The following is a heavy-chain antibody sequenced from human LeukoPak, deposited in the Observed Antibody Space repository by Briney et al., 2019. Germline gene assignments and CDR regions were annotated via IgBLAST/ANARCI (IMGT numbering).Heavy chain of an antibody. J-gene: IGHJ4*02. CDR1: GGSISSYY. V-gene: IGHV4-59*08. D-gene: IGHD6-13*01. CDR3: ARHDWQQQPPVDY. Sequence: SETLSLTCTVSGGSISSYYWSWIRQPPGKGLEWIGYIYYSGSTNYNPSLKSRVTISVDTSKNQFSLKLSSVTAADTAVYYCARHDWQQQPPVDYWGQGTLVTVSS. CDR2: IYYSGST.